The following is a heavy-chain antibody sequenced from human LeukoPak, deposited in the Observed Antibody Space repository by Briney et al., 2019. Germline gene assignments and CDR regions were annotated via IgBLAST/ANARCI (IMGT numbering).Heavy chain of an antibody. J-gene: IGHJ4*02. CDR3: ARDSGIAGYYFDY. Sequence: GSLILSCAASGFTFSSYWMSWVRQAPGKGLEWVANIKQDGSEKYYVDSVKGRFTISRDNARNSLYLQMDSLTAEDTTVYYCARDSGIAGYYFDYWGQGSLVTVSS. V-gene: IGHV3-7*01. D-gene: IGHD6-13*01. CDR1: GFTFSSYW. CDR2: IKQDGSEK.